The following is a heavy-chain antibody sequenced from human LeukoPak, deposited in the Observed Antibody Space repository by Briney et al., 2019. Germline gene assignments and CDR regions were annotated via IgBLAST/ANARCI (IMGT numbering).Heavy chain of an antibody. D-gene: IGHD6-13*01. J-gene: IGHJ6*03. CDR3: ATYSSSWPNYYYYMDV. CDR2: IIPIFGTA. V-gene: IGHV1-69*13. CDR1: GGTFSSYA. Sequence: GASVNVSCKASGGTFSSYAISWVRQAPGQGLEWMGGIIPIFGTANYAQKFQGRVTITADESTGTAYMELSSLRSEDTAVYYCATYSSSWPNYYYYMDVWGKGTTVTVSS.